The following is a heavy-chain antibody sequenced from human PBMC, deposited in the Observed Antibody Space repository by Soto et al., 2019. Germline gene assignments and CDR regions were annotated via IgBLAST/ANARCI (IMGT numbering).Heavy chain of an antibody. CDR1: VFTVSNNY. Sequence: PGGSLRLSCVASVFTVSNNYMTWVRQAPGKWLEWFSNMYIGGGTYXTDSVKGRXXISRESSTNTLXLQMVXVRAEDTAVYYCARDPGANWACGKGTTVTVSX. J-gene: IGHJ6*04. CDR2: MYIGGGT. D-gene: IGHD3-16*01. CDR3: ARDPGANWA. V-gene: IGHV3-66*01.